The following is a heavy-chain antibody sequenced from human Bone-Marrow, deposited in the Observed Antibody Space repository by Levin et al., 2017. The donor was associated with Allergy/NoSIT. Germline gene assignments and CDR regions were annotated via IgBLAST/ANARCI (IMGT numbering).Heavy chain of an antibody. D-gene: IGHD1-26*01. J-gene: IGHJ4*02. CDR1: GFTFNDAW. CDR3: TTETVSGSHDY. Sequence: GGSLRLSCVASGFTFNDAWMNWVRQAPGKGLEWVGHIKSKSYGGTADYAAPVNGRFTISRDDSKNMLSLEMNSLQIEDTAIYYCTTETVSGSHDYWGQGTLVTVSS. V-gene: IGHV3-15*01. CDR2: IKSKSYGGTA.